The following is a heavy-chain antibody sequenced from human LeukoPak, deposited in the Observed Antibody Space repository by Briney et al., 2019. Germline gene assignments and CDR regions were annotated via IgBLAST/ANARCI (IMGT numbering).Heavy chain of an antibody. J-gene: IGHJ4*02. D-gene: IGHD3-9*01. Sequence: PGGSLRLSCAASGFTFSSYWMSWVRQAPGKGLEWVTNIKQDGSETYYVDSVKGRFTISRDNAKNSLYLQMNSLRAEDTALYYCAREVLRYFDWLTYFDYWGQGTLVTVSS. CDR1: GFTFSSYW. CDR3: AREVLRYFDWLTYFDY. CDR2: IKQDGSET. V-gene: IGHV3-7*03.